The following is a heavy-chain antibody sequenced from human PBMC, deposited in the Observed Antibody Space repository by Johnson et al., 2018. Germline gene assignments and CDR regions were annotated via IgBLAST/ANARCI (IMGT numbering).Heavy chain of an antibody. J-gene: IGHJ3*02. CDR3: AKTEGGDSSGYYYAFDI. D-gene: IGHD3-22*01. CDR1: GFTFDDYA. CDR2: ISWNSGSI. Sequence: EVQLLETGGGVVQPGRSLRLSCAASGFTFDDYAMHWVRQAPGKGLEWVSGISWNSGSIGYADSVKGRFNISRDNSKNTRYLQMNSLRAEDTAVYYCAKTEGGDSSGYYYAFDIWGQGTMVTVSS. V-gene: IGHV3-9*01.